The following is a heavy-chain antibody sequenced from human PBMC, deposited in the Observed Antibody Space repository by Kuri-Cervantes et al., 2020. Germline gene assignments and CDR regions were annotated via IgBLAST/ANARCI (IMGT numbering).Heavy chain of an antibody. V-gene: IGHV3-11*04. CDR3: ASLRYGSGSYYSDY. D-gene: IGHD3-10*01. J-gene: IGHJ4*02. CDR1: GFTFSDYY. Sequence: LSLTCAASGFTFSDYYMSWIRQAPGKGLEWVSYISSSGSTIYYADSVKGRFTISRDNPKNTLYLQMSSLRAEDTAVYYCASLRYGSGSYYSDYWGQGTLVTVSS. CDR2: ISSSGSTI.